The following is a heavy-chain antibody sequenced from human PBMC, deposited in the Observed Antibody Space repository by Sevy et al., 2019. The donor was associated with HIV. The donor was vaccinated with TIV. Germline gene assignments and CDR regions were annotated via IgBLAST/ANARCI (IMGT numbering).Heavy chain of an antibody. CDR3: AKDRGFDYGMDV. V-gene: IGHV3-43*01. CDR2: MSWDGGST. Sequence: GGSLRLSCSASGFTFDDYTMHWVRQAPGKGLEWDSLMSWDGGSTYYADSVKRRFTISRDNSKNSLYLQMYSLKIEDTALYYSAKDRGFDYGMDVWGQGTTVTVSS. CDR1: GFTFDDYT. J-gene: IGHJ6*02. D-gene: IGHD3-3*01.